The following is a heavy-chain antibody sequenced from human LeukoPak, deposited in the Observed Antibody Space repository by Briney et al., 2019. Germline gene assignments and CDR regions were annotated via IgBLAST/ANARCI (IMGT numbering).Heavy chain of an antibody. D-gene: IGHD4-17*01. CDR1: QFKFNNYG. Sequence: GGSLRLSCATSQFKFNNYGMTWIRQGPGKGLERVSSITGSGGRTQYADSVQGRFTISRDNSKNTLYLQMNSLRVEDTAVYYCAKDPNGDYIGTFDIWGQGTMVTVSS. CDR3: AKDPNGDYIGTFDI. V-gene: IGHV3-23*01. J-gene: IGHJ3*02. CDR2: ITGSGGRT.